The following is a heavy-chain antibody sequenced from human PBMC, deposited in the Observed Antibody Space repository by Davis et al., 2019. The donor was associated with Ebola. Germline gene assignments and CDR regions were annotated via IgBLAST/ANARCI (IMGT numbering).Heavy chain of an antibody. CDR3: ARDGVSSAAGTSYGMDV. D-gene: IGHD6-13*01. CDR1: GYTFTGYY. CDR2: IIPILGIA. J-gene: IGHJ6*02. V-gene: IGHV1-69*04. Sequence: SVKVSCKASGYTFTGYYMHWVRQAPGQGLEWMGRIIPILGIANYAQKFQGRVTITADKSTSTAYMELSSLRSEDTAVYYCARDGVSSAAGTSYGMDVWGQGTTVTVSS.